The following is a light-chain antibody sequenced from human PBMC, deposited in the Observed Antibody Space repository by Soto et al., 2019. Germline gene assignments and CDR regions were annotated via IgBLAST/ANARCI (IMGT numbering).Light chain of an antibody. CDR2: GAS. CDR3: QHYHNLPPFT. J-gene: IGKJ3*01. V-gene: IGKV1-33*01. CDR1: QDIRTS. Sequence: DIQMTQSPSSLSASVGARVSITCQASQDIRTSLGWFQQKPGRAPKLLIYGASYLETGVPSRFRGSGSGTDFTLTISSLQPEDTATYYCQHYHNLPPFTFGTGTRVDVK.